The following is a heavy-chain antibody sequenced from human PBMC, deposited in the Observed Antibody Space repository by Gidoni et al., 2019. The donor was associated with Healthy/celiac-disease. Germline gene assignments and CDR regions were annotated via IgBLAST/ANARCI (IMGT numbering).Heavy chain of an antibody. V-gene: IGHV3-11*01. CDR3: ARDLGGYCSSTSCYRGLAFDI. CDR2: ISSSGSTI. CDR1: GFTFSDYY. J-gene: IGHJ3*02. D-gene: IGHD2-2*02. Sequence: QVQLVESGGGLVKPGGSLRLSCAASGFTFSDYYMSWIRQAPGKGLEWVSYISSSGSTIYYADSVKGRFTISRDNAKNSLYLQMNSLRAEDTAVYYCARDLGGYCSSTSCYRGLAFDIWGQGTMVTVSS.